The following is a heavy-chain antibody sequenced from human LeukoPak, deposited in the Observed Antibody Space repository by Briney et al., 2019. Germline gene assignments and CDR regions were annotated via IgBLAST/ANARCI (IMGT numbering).Heavy chain of an antibody. CDR2: ISDIGSI. Sequence: SETLSLTCTVSGGSISSYYWSWIRQPPGKGLEWIAYISDIGSINYNPSLKSRVTISLDTSKNQFSLKLSSATAADTAVYYCARGRANYDSTGYYYWGQGILVTVSS. CDR3: ARGRANYDSTGYYY. J-gene: IGHJ4*02. CDR1: GGSISSYY. D-gene: IGHD3-22*01. V-gene: IGHV4-59*01.